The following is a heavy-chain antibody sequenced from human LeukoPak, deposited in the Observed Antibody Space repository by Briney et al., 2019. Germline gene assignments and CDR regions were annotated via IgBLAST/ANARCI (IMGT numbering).Heavy chain of an antibody. J-gene: IGHJ6*02. CDR3: ARGHQVPAAMQGYYYYYGMDV. CDR1: GGSISSSSYY. D-gene: IGHD2-2*01. V-gene: IGHV4-39*01. CDR2: IYYSGST. Sequence: PSETLSLTCTVSGGSISSSSYYWGWIRQPPGKGLESIGSIYYSGSTYYNPSLKSRVTISVDTSKNQFSLKLSSVTAADTAVHYCARGHQVPAAMQGYYYYYGMDVWGQGTTVTVSS.